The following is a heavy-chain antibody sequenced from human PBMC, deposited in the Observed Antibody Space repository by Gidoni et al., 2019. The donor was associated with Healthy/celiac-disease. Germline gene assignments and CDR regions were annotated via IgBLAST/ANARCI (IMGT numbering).Heavy chain of an antibody. CDR3: AREATARGWFDP. J-gene: IGHJ5*02. CDR1: GFTFSSYG. D-gene: IGHD6-6*01. V-gene: IGHV3-33*01. CDR2: IWYDGSNK. Sequence: QVQLVESGGGVVQPGRSLRLSCAASGFTFSSYGMHWVRQAPGKGMEWVAVIWYDGSNKYYADSVKGRFTISRDNSKNTLYLQMNSLRAEDTAVYYCAREATARGWFDPWGQGTLVTVSS.